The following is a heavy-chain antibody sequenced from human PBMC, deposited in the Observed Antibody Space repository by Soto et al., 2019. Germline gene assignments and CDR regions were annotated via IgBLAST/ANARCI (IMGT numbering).Heavy chain of an antibody. J-gene: IGHJ2*01. Sequence: EVQLVESGGGLVKPGGSLRLSCAASGFTFSFYCMNWFRQAPGKGLEWVSSISSSTSYIYYADSVKGRFTVSRDNAKNSLYLQMNNLRAEDTAVYYCARDPTPDEEGYCSAGTCYSTRRFFDLWGRGTLVTVSS. CDR2: ISSSTSYI. V-gene: IGHV3-21*01. CDR1: GFTFSFYC. CDR3: ARDPTPDEEGYCSAGTCYSTRRFFDL. D-gene: IGHD2-15*01.